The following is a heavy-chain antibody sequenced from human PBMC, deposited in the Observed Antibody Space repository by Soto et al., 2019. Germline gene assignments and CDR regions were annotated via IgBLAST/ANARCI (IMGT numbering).Heavy chain of an antibody. Sequence: KTSETLSLTCAVSGYSISSGYYWGWIRQPPGKGLEWIGSIYHSGSTYYNPSLKSRVTISVDTSKNQFSLKLSSVTAADTAVYYCARVMNAFDIWGQGTMVTVSS. CDR1: GYSISSGYY. CDR2: IYHSGST. D-gene: IGHD2-21*01. V-gene: IGHV4-38-2*01. J-gene: IGHJ3*02. CDR3: ARVMNAFDI.